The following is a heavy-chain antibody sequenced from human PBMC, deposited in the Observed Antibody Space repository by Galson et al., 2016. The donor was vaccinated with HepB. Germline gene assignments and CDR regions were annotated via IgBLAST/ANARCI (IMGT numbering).Heavy chain of an antibody. J-gene: IGHJ4*02. CDR2: IDGLTPNT. D-gene: IGHD6-19*01. CDR3: TTWLSHHFDY. Sequence: SLRLSCAASGFTFRNYALSWVRRAPGKGLEWVSHIDGLTPNTHYADSVRGRFSIYRDNSRDTLYLQMDSLTAEDSAIYYCTTWLSHHFDYWGQGTLVTVSS. CDR1: GFTFRNYA. V-gene: IGHV3-23*01.